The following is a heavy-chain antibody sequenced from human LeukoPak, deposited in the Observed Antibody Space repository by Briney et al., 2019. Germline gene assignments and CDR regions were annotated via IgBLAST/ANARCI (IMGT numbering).Heavy chain of an antibody. J-gene: IGHJ6*03. D-gene: IGHD3-9*01. Sequence: SGGSLRLSCAASGFTFSIYAMSWVRQAPGKGLEWVSAISGSGGSTYYADSVKGRFTISRDNSKNTLYLQMNSLRAEDTAVYYCAKGSYYDILTGYPSHYYYYMDVWGKGTTVTVSS. V-gene: IGHV3-23*01. CDR1: GFTFSIYA. CDR2: ISGSGGST. CDR3: AKGSYYDILTGYPSHYYYYMDV.